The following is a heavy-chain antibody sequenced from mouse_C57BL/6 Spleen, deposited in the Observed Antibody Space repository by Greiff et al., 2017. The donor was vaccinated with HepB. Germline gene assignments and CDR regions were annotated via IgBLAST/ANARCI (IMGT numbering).Heavy chain of an antibody. D-gene: IGHD2-3*01. J-gene: IGHJ4*01. Sequence: DVQLQESGPGLVKPSQSLSLTCSVTGYSITSGYYWNWIRQFPGNKLEWMGYISYDGSNNYNPSLKNRISITRDTPKNQFFLKLNSVTTEDTATYYCAREGYYDYYAMDYWGQGTSVTVSS. CDR3: AREGYYDYYAMDY. CDR2: ISYDGSN. V-gene: IGHV3-6*01. CDR1: GYSITSGYY.